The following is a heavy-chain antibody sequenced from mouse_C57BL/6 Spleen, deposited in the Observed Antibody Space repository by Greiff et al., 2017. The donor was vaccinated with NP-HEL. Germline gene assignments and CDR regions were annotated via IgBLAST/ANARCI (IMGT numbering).Heavy chain of an antibody. J-gene: IGHJ2*01. CDR1: GFSLTSYA. Sequence: VHLVESGPGLVAPSQSLSITCTVSGFSLTSYAISWVRQPPGKGLEWLGVIWTGGGTNYNSALKSRLSISKDNSKSQVFLKMNSLQTDDTARYYCARINYGSSPYYFDYWGQGTTLTVSS. D-gene: IGHD1-1*01. V-gene: IGHV2-9-1*01. CDR2: IWTGGGT. CDR3: ARINYGSSPYYFDY.